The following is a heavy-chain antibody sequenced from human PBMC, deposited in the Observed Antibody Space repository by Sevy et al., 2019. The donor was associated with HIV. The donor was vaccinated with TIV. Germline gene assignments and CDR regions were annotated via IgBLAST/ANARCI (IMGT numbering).Heavy chain of an antibody. CDR3: ARGGWDIVVVPAAFDI. CDR1: GFTFSGYT. Sequence: GGSLRLSCAASGFTFSGYTFHWVRQAPGKGLEWVAVISFDGSNKYYVDSVKGRFTISRDNSKNTLYLQMNSLRPEDTAVYYCARGGWDIVVVPAAFDIWGQGTMVTVSS. J-gene: IGHJ3*02. V-gene: IGHV3-30-3*01. CDR2: ISFDGSNK. D-gene: IGHD2-2*01.